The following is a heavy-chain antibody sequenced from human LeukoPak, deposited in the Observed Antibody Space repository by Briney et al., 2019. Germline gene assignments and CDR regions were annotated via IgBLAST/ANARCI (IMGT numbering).Heavy chain of an antibody. Sequence: PGGSLRLSCAASGSTFSSYAMHWVRQAPGKGLEWVAVISYDGSNKYYADSVKGRFTISRDNSKNTLYLQMNSLRAEDTAVYYCARETGIEGGIDYWGQGTLVTVSS. CDR1: GSTFSSYA. V-gene: IGHV3-30-3*01. D-gene: IGHD3-10*01. CDR3: ARETGIEGGIDY. CDR2: ISYDGSNK. J-gene: IGHJ4*02.